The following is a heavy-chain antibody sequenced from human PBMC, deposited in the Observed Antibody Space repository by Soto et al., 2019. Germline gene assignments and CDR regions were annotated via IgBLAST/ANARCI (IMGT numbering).Heavy chain of an antibody. CDR2: ISTDNGNT. D-gene: IGHD2-21*02. V-gene: IGHV1-18*01. CDR1: GYTFTNSG. J-gene: IGHJ6*02. Sequence: ASVKVSCKASGYTFTNSGINWVRQAPGQGLEWMGWISTDNGNTNYAQHLQGRVSMTTDTSTSTAYMDLRSLRSDDTAVYYCARDQGITTFGVDCYPLDVWGQGTTVTVSS. CDR3: ARDQGITTFGVDCYPLDV.